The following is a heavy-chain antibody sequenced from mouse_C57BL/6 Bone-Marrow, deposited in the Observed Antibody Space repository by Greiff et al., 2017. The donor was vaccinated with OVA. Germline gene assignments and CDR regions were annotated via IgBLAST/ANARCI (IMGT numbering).Heavy chain of an antibody. CDR1: GFTITDYY. V-gene: IGHV14-2*01. CDR3: ATFYGDGGAWFAY. CDR2: IDPEDGET. D-gene: IGHD2-13*01. J-gene: IGHJ3*01. Sequence: VQLQQSGAELVKPGASVKLSCTASGFTITDYYMHWVKQRPEQGLAWIGRIDPEDGETKYAPKFQGKATITEDTSSTTAYLQLSGLTAEDTAVYYCATFYGDGGAWFAYWGKGTLVTVSA.